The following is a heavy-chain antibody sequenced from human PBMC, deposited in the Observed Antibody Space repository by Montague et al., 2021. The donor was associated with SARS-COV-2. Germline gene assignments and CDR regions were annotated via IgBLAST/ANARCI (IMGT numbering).Heavy chain of an antibody. Sequence: ETLSLTCAVYGGSFSGYYWSWIRQPPGKGLEWIGEINRSGSINYNPSLKSRVTISVDTSKNQFSLKLSSVTAADTAVYYCARVPDYYDSSGYYFDAFDIWGQGTMVTVSS. D-gene: IGHD3-22*01. V-gene: IGHV4-34*01. CDR2: INRSGSI. CDR1: GGSFSGYY. CDR3: ARVPDYYDSSGYYFDAFDI. J-gene: IGHJ3*02.